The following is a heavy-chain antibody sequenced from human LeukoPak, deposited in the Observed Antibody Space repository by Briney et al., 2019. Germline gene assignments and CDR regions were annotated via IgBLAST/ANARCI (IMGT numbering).Heavy chain of an antibody. CDR2: IYYSGST. CDR1: GGSISRYY. D-gene: IGHD3-10*01. V-gene: IGHV4-59*01. J-gene: IGHJ4*02. CDR3: ARDRHGAFDY. Sequence: SETLSLTCSVSGGSISRYYWSWIRQPPGKGLEWIGYIYYSGSTNYNPSLKSRVTISVDTSKNQFSLKLSSVTAADTAVYYCARDRHGAFDYWGQGTLVTVSS.